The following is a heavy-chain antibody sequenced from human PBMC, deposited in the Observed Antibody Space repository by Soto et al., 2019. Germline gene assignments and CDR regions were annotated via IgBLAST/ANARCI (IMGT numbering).Heavy chain of an antibody. CDR1: GGSISSYY. V-gene: IGHV4-59*12. Sequence: SETLSLTCTASGGSISSYYWSWIRQPPGKGLEWIGYIYYSGSTNYNPSLKSRVTISVDTSKNQFSLKLSSVTAADTAVYYCARDRWTYDSSGLTFDYWGQGTLVTVSS. CDR3: ARDRWTYDSSGLTFDY. D-gene: IGHD3-22*01. CDR2: IYYSGST. J-gene: IGHJ4*02.